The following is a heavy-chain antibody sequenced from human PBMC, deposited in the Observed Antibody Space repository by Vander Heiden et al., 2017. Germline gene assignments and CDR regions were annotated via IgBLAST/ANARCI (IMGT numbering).Heavy chain of an antibody. CDR1: GFTFSSYS. V-gene: IGHV3-21*01. CDR3: ARADYGDYVGGY. J-gene: IGHJ4*02. Sequence: EVRLVESGGGLVKPGGSLRRSCAASGFTFSSYSMNLVRQAPGKGLEWVSSISSSSSYIYYADSVKGRFTISRDNAKNSLYLQMNSLRAEDTAVYYCARADYGDYVGGYWGQGTLVTVSS. D-gene: IGHD4-17*01. CDR2: ISSSSSYI.